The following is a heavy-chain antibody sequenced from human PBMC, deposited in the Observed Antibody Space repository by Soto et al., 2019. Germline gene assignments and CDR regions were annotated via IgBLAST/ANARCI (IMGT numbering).Heavy chain of an antibody. Sequence: SGPTLVNPTQPLTLTCTFSGFSLSTRAVGVGWIRQPPGKALEWLALIYWNDDKRYSPSLKNRLTITKDTSKNHVVLTMTNMDPVDTATYYCAHRHELGSFDIWGQGTKVTVSS. J-gene: IGHJ3*02. CDR1: GFSLSTRAVG. V-gene: IGHV2-5*01. CDR2: IYWNDDK. CDR3: AHRHELGSFDI. D-gene: IGHD1-26*01.